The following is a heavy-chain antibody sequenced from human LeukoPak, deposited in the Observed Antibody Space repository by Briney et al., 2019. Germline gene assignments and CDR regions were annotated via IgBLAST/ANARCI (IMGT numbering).Heavy chain of an antibody. J-gene: IGHJ6*03. D-gene: IGHD1-26*01. CDR2: IYYSGST. Sequence: SETLSLTCTVSGGSISSSSYYWGWIRQPPGKGLEWIGSIYYSGSTYYNPSLKSRVTISVDTSKNQFSLKLSSVTAADTAVYYCARGNSGSYQLYYHYYMDVWGKGTTVTVSS. V-gene: IGHV4-39*07. CDR3: ARGNSGSYQLYYHYYMDV. CDR1: GGSISSSSYY.